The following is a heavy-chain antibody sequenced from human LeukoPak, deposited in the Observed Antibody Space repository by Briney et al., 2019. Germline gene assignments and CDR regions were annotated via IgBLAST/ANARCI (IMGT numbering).Heavy chain of an antibody. CDR2: ISGSGTTI. D-gene: IGHD2-21*01. CDR3: ARAHGVIVIADF. CDR1: GFTFTTYS. V-gene: IGHV3-48*04. Sequence: GGSLRLSCAASGFTFTTYSMNWVRQAPGKGLEWVSYISGSGTTIYYIDSVKGRFTISRDNAKNSLYLQMNSLRGEDTAVYYCARAHGVIVIADFWGQGTLVTVSS. J-gene: IGHJ4*02.